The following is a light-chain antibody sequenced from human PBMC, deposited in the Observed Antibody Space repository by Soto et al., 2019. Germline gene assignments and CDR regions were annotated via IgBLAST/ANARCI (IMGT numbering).Light chain of an antibody. J-gene: IGKJ1*01. CDR3: LQDYTYPRT. CDR1: QAIRND. V-gene: IGKV1-6*01. Sequence: AIQMTQSPSSLSASVGDRVTITCRASQAIRNDLDWYQQKPGKAPKLLIYGSSSLQSGAPSRFSGIGSGTDLTVTICGLQPEDFATYYCLQDYTYPRTCGQGTMVDIK. CDR2: GSS.